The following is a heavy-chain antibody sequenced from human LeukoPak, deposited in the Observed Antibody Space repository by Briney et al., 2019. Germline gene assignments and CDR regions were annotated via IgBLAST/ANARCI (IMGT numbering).Heavy chain of an antibody. J-gene: IGHJ4*02. Sequence: GGSLRLSCAASGFTFSSYAMSWVRQAPGKGLEWVSAISGSGGSTYYADSVKGRFTISRDNSKNTLYLQMNSLRAEDTAVYYCAKDQDSSGYYSSYYFDYWGQGTLVIVSS. CDR3: AKDQDSSGYYSSYYFDY. V-gene: IGHV3-23*01. D-gene: IGHD3-22*01. CDR1: GFTFSSYA. CDR2: ISGSGGST.